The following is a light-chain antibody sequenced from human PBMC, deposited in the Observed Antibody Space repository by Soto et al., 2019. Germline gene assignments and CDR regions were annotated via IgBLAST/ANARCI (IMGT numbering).Light chain of an antibody. CDR2: TAS. J-gene: IGKJ1*01. V-gene: IGKV1-27*01. Sequence: DIQMTQSPSSLSASVGYRVTITCRASQGIGNNLAWYQQKPGKVPKVLICTASTLPSGVPSRSSGSGSRTDFTLTINSLQPEDVATYFCQKSDSVPWSFGQETRVEI. CDR1: QGIGNN. CDR3: QKSDSVPWS.